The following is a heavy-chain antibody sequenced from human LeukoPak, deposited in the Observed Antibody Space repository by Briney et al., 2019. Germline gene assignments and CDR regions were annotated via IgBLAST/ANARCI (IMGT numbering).Heavy chain of an antibody. CDR2: FDPEDGET. V-gene: IGHV1-24*01. J-gene: IGHJ3*02. Sequence: ASVKVSCKVSGYTLTELSMHWVRQAPGKGLEWMGGFDPEDGETIYAQKFQGRVTMTEDTSTDTAYMELSSLRSEDTAVYYCATLYYYDSSGYQRKGHDAFDIWGQGTMVTVSS. D-gene: IGHD3-22*01. CDR3: ATLYYYDSSGYQRKGHDAFDI. CDR1: GYTLTELS.